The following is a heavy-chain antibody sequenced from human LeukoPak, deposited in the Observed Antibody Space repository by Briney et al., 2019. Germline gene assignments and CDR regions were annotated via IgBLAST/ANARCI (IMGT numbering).Heavy chain of an antibody. CDR3: ARGTVEGDY. Sequence: GGSLRLSCVASGLRFRSYAMNWVRQAPGKGLEWVSSISSSSSYIYYADSVKGRFTISRDNAKNSLYLQMNSLRAEDTAVYYCARGTVEGDYWGQGTLVTVSS. J-gene: IGHJ4*02. V-gene: IGHV3-21*01. CDR2: ISSSSSYI. D-gene: IGHD4-11*01. CDR1: GLRFRSYA.